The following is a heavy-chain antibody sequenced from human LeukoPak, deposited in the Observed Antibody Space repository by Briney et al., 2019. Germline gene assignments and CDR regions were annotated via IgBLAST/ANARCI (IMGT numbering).Heavy chain of an antibody. D-gene: IGHD6-19*01. CDR3: AKDRGSDWKTFDY. J-gene: IGHJ4*02. Sequence: GGSLRLSCAASGFTFSSYATSWVRQAPGKGLEWVSVISGSGGSTYYADSVKGRFTISRDNSKNTLYLQMNSLRAEDTAVYYCAKDRGSDWKTFDYWGQGTLVTVSS. V-gene: IGHV3-23*01. CDR1: GFTFSSYA. CDR2: ISGSGGST.